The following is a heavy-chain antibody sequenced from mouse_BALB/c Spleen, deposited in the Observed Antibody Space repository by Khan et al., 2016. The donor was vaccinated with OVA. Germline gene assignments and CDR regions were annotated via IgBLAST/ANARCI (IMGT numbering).Heavy chain of an antibody. CDR1: GYAFADYL. J-gene: IGHJ4*01. Sequence: QVQLQQSGTELLSPGTSVKVSCKASGYAFADYLIDWVKQRPGQGLEWIGVIYPGSGNTNYNEKFKGKATLTAAKSSSTAYMQLSSLTSDDDAVDFCARTGGSGDAVDYWGQGTSVTVSS. V-gene: IGHV1-54*01. CDR2: IYPGSGNT. CDR3: ARTGGSGDAVDY.